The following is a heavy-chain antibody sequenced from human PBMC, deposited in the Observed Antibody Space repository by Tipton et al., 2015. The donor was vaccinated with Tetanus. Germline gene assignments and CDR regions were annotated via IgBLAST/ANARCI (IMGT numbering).Heavy chain of an antibody. Sequence: GAVWSGWHYWSWIRQPPGKGLEWVGYISDGGRTNYNPSLKSRLTISVDTSKNQFSLTLNSVTAADTAFYYCARGNNDFPKKGPFDYWGQGTLVTVSA. CDR3: ARGNNDFPKKGPFDY. CDR1: GAVWSGWHY. V-gene: IGHV4-61*01. D-gene: IGHD3-3*01. J-gene: IGHJ4*02. CDR2: ISDGGRT.